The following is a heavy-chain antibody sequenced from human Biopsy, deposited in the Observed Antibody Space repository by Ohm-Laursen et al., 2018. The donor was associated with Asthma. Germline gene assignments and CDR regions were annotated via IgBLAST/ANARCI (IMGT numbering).Heavy chain of an antibody. V-gene: IGHV1-3*01. Sequence: ASVKVSCNASGYTFINYAIHWVRQAPGQRLEWMGWINAGNGNTKYSQKFQGRVTISRDTSASTAYMELRSLRSDDTAVYYCARDGPVGAPSDYWGQGTLVTVSS. CDR2: INAGNGNT. J-gene: IGHJ4*02. CDR1: GYTFINYA. D-gene: IGHD1-26*01. CDR3: ARDGPVGAPSDY.